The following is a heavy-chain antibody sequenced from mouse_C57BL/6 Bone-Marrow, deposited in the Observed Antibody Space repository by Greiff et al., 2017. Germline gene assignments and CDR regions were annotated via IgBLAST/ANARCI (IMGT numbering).Heavy chain of an antibody. CDR1: GFTFSSYA. CDR3: ARDCDYYGSSYDYFDY. D-gene: IGHD1-1*01. CDR2: ISDGGSYT. J-gene: IGHJ2*01. Sequence: EVQLVESGGGLVKPGGSLKLSCAASGFTFSSYAMSWVRQTPGQRLEWVATISDGGSYTYYPDNVKGRFTISRDNAKNNLYLQMSHLKSEDTAMYYCARDCDYYGSSYDYFDYWGQGTTLTVSS. V-gene: IGHV5-4*01.